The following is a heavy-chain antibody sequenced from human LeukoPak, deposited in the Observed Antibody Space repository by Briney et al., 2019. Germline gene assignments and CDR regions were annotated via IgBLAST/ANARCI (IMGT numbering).Heavy chain of an antibody. Sequence: SVKVSCKASGGTFSGNSITWVRQAPGQGLEWMGRFIPILNTTNYAQDFQGRVTLTADKSTSTAFMELMSLGSEDTAVYYCARETRDSNWNSVAYLDHWGQGTLVTVSS. CDR2: FIPILNTT. J-gene: IGHJ4*02. CDR3: ARETRDSNWNSVAYLDH. CDR1: GGTFSGNS. V-gene: IGHV1-69*08. D-gene: IGHD1-7*01.